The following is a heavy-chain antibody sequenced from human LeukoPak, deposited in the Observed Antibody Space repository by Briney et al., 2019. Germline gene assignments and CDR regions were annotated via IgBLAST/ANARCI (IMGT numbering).Heavy chain of an antibody. Sequence: GASLKISCKASGYSFTSYWIGWVRQMPGKGLEWMGIIYPGDSDARYSPSFQGQVTISADKSINTAYLQWSSLKASDTAMYYCARRNYDILTGYYNDYFDYWGQGTLVTVSS. CDR1: GYSFTSYW. D-gene: IGHD3-9*01. J-gene: IGHJ4*02. CDR2: IYPGDSDA. V-gene: IGHV5-51*01. CDR3: ARRNYDILTGYYNDYFDY.